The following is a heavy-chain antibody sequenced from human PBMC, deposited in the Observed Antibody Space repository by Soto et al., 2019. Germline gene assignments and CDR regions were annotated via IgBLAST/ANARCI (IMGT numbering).Heavy chain of an antibody. CDR2: IYYSGST. D-gene: IGHD3-10*01. V-gene: IGHV4-59*01. CDR1: GGSISSYY. CDR3: ARDSGGSVSYTF. Sequence: SETLSLTCTVSGGSISSYYWSWIRKPPGKGLEWIGYIYYSGSTNYNPSLTSRVTISVDTSKNQFSLKLSSVTAADTAVYYWARDSGGSVSYTFCGEGTLVTGSS. J-gene: IGHJ4*02.